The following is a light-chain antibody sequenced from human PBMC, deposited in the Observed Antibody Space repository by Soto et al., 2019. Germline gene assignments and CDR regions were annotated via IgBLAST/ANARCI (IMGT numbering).Light chain of an antibody. V-gene: IGKV3-15*01. CDR1: QSVSSN. Sequence: ETVMTQSPATLSVSPGARATLSTRASQSVSSNLAWYQQKPGQAPRLLIYGASTRATGIPARFSGSGSGTEFTLTISSLQSEDFAVYYCQQYNNWLWTFGQGTNVEIK. J-gene: IGKJ1*01. CDR2: GAS. CDR3: QQYNNWLWT.